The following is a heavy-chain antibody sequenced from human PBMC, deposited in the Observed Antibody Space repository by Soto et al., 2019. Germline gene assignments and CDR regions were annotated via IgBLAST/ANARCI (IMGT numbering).Heavy chain of an antibody. J-gene: IGHJ6*02. CDR3: ARDRENRLYYYYGMDV. Sequence: GGSLRLSCAASGFTFSSYAMHWVRQAPGKGLEWVAVISYDGSNKYYADSVKGRFTISRDNSKNTLYLQMNSLRAEDTAVYYCARDRENRLYYYYGMDVWGQETTVTVSS. CDR2: ISYDGSNK. V-gene: IGHV3-30-3*01. CDR1: GFTFSSYA.